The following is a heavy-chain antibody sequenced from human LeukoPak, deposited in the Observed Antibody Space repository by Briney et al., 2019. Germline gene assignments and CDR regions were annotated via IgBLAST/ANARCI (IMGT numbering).Heavy chain of an antibody. Sequence: SETLSLTCTVSGGSISSSSYYWGWIRQPPGKGLEWIGSIYYSGSTYYNPSLKSRVTISVDTSKNQFSLKLSSVTAADTAVYYCRKEPGRGDKDFDYWGQGTLVTVYS. V-gene: IGHV4-39*07. D-gene: IGHD3-16*01. CDR2: IYYSGST. CDR1: GGSISSSSYY. CDR3: RKEPGRGDKDFDY. J-gene: IGHJ4*02.